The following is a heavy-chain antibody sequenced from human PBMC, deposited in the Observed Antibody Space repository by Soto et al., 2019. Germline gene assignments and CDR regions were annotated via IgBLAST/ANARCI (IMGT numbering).Heavy chain of an antibody. J-gene: IGHJ6*02. CDR3: TRDPDTTTVFGVENYGLDV. V-gene: IGHV3-49*04. D-gene: IGHD3-3*01. Sequence: GGSVRLSCTGPGFTFGDYAMHWVRQAPGKGLEWVGCIRSKAFGGTTQYAASVKGRLTISRDDSKTIAYLQINSLKTEDTAVYYCTRDPDTTTVFGVENYGLDVWGQGTTVTVSS. CDR2: IRSKAFGGTT. CDR1: GFTFGDYA.